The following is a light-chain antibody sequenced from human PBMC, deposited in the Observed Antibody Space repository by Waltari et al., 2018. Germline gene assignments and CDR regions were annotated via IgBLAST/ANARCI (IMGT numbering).Light chain of an antibody. J-gene: IGLJ2*01. Sequence: SYELTQPPSLSVSPGQTASITCSGDNLGDRSVSWYQQKPGQSPVLVIYQHSKRPSRIPERFSGSNSGNTATLTISGTQAMDEADYYCQAWDTKVFGGGTKLTVL. CDR3: QAWDTKV. CDR2: QHS. V-gene: IGLV3-1*01. CDR1: NLGDRS.